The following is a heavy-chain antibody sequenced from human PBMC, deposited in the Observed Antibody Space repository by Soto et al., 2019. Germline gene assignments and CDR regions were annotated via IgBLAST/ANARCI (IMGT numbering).Heavy chain of an antibody. V-gene: IGHV3-74*01. Sequence: PGGSLRLSCAASGFTFSSYWMHWVRQAPGKGLVWVSRINSDGSSTSYADSVKGRFTISRDNAKNTLYLQMNSLRAEDTAVYYCARGPTVTLYYYYYGMEVWGQGTTVTVSS. CDR1: GFTFSSYW. J-gene: IGHJ6*02. D-gene: IGHD4-17*01. CDR2: INSDGSST. CDR3: ARGPTVTLYYYYYGMEV.